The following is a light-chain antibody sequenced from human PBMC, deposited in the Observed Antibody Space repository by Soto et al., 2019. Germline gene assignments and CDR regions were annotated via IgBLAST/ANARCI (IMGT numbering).Light chain of an antibody. CDR1: QSISRY. CDR2: GAS. V-gene: IGKV3-20*01. J-gene: IGKJ1*01. CDR3: QQYGSSPPP. Sequence: VLSQSPGALSLSTGERTTLSCRASQSISRYLAWYQQKPGQGPRLLIYGASSRATGTSDRFSGSGSGTDFTLTINRLEPEDFALYYCQQYGSSPPPFGQGTKVDI.